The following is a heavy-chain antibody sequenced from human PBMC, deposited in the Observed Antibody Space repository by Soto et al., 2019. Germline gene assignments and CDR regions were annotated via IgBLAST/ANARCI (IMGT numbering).Heavy chain of an antibody. Sequence: TSETLSLTCAVYGGSFSGYYWSWIRQPPGKGLEWIGEINHSGSTNYNPSLKSRVTISVDTSKNQFSLELSSVTAADTAVYYCARRYYGSGSYLGYWGQGTLVTVSS. D-gene: IGHD3-10*01. J-gene: IGHJ4*02. CDR1: GGSFSGYY. CDR2: INHSGST. CDR3: ARRYYGSGSYLGY. V-gene: IGHV4-34*01.